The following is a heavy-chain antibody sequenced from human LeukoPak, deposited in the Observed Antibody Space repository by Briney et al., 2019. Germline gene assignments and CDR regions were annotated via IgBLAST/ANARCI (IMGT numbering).Heavy chain of an antibody. Sequence: PSETLSLTCTVSGGSISSYYWSWIRQPAGKGLEWIGRIYTSGSTNYNPSLKSRVTISADTSKNQFSLKLSSVTAADTAVYYCARDAGVMPGSGSGWFDPWGQGTLVTVSS. CDR1: GGSISSYY. J-gene: IGHJ5*02. D-gene: IGHD3-10*01. CDR2: IYTSGST. V-gene: IGHV4-4*07. CDR3: ARDAGVMPGSGSGWFDP.